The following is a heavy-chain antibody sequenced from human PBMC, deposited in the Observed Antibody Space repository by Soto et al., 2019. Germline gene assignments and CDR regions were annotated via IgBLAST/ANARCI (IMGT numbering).Heavy chain of an antibody. CDR3: AREYDSSGGYFDY. Sequence: GASVKVSCKASGGTFSSYAISWVRQAPGQGLEWMGGIIPIFGTANYAQKFQGRVTITADESTNTAYMELSSLRSEDTAVYYCAREYDSSGGYFDYWGQGTLVTVSS. J-gene: IGHJ4*02. CDR1: GGTFSSYA. V-gene: IGHV1-69*13. CDR2: IIPIFGTA. D-gene: IGHD3-22*01.